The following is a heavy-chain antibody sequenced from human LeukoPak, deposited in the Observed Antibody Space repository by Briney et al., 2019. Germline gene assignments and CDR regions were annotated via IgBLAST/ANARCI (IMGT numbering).Heavy chain of an antibody. CDR1: RYTFTGYY. CDR3: ARARIIVGATREDWYFDL. CDR2: INPNSGGT. J-gene: IGHJ2*01. V-gene: IGHV1-2*02. D-gene: IGHD1-26*01. Sequence: ASVKVSCKASRYTFTGYYMHWVRQAPGQGLEWMGWINPNSGGTNYAQKFQGRVTMTRDTSISTAYMELSRLRSDDTAVYYCARARIIVGATREDWYFDLWGRGTLVTVSS.